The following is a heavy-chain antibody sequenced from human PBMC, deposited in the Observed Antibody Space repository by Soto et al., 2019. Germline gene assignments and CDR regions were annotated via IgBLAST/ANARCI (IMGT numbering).Heavy chain of an antibody. V-gene: IGHV1-3*01. CDR1: GYTFTSYA. J-gene: IGHJ6*02. CDR2: INAGNGNT. D-gene: IGHD2-15*01. CDR3: ATVVAKALYYYGMDV. Sequence: ASVKVSCTASGYTFTSYAMHWLRQSPGQRLEWMGWINAGNGNTKYSQKFQGRVTITRDTSASTAYMELSSLRSEDTAVYYCATVVAKALYYYGMDVWGQGTTVTVSS.